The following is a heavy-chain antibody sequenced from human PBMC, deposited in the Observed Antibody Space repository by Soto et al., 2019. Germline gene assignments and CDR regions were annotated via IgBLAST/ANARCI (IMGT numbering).Heavy chain of an antibody. Sequence: ASETLSLTCAVYGGSFSGYYWSWIRQPPGKGLEWIGEINHSGSTNYNPSLKSRVTISVDTSKNQFSLKLSSVTAADTAVYYCARYGRIVVVPAAIGGYYYGMDVWGQGTTVTVSS. CDR1: GGSFSGYY. V-gene: IGHV4-34*01. D-gene: IGHD2-2*01. CDR2: INHSGST. J-gene: IGHJ6*02. CDR3: ARYGRIVVVPAAIGGYYYGMDV.